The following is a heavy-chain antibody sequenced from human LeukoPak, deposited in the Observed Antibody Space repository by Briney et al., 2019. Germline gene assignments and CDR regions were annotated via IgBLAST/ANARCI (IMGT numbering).Heavy chain of an antibody. Sequence: ASVKVSCKASGYTFTSYGISWVRQAPGQGLEGMGWINPNSGGTNYAQIFQGRVTMTRDTSISTAYMELSRLRSDDTAVYYCARTPLYSDSSGYYHMTTHSIDYWGQGTLVIVSS. J-gene: IGHJ4*02. CDR1: GYTFTSYG. CDR3: ARTPLYSDSSGYYHMTTHSIDY. CDR2: INPNSGGT. V-gene: IGHV1-2*02. D-gene: IGHD3-22*01.